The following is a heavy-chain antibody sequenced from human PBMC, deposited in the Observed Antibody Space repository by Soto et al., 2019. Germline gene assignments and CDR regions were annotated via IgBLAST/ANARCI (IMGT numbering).Heavy chain of an antibody. Sequence: QITLKESGPTLVKVTQTVTLTCTFSGFSLSSTGVGVGWIRQPPGKALEGLALINWNDDKRYNPSLKSRLTITKDTSKNHVVLTMTNMDPVDTATYYCARSGHNSGFFYYDYWGQGTLVTVSS. D-gene: IGHD3-22*01. J-gene: IGHJ4*02. CDR3: ARSGHNSGFFYYDY. CDR1: GFSLSSTGVG. V-gene: IGHV2-5*01. CDR2: INWNDDK.